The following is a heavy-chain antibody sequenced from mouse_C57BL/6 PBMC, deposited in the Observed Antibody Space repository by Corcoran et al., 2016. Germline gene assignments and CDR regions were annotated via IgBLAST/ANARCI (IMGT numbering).Heavy chain of an antibody. D-gene: IGHD2-5*01. CDR3: ARDSNGYFDV. J-gene: IGHJ1*03. CDR2: INTYSGVP. V-gene: IGHV9-3*01. Sequence: QIQLVQSGPELKKPGETVRISCKASGYTFTTYGMSWVKQAPGKGLKGMGWINTYSGVPPCADDFKGRFAFSLDTSANTAYLQINNLKNEDTATYFWARDSNGYFDVWGTGTTITVSS. CDR1: GYTFTTYG.